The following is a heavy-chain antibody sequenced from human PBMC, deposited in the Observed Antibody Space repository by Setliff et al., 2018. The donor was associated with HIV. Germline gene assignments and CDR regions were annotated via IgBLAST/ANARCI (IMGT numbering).Heavy chain of an antibody. CDR3: AREDSSYHYFDY. CDR1: GYSITSGYY. D-gene: IGHD6-6*01. CDR2: IYYSGST. Sequence: SETLSLTCSVSGYSITSGYYWGWIRQPPGKGLEWIGSIYYSGSTYYNPSLKSRVTISVDTSKNQFSLNLTSVTAADTAVYYCAREDSSYHYFDYWGQGMLVTVSS. V-gene: IGHV4-38-2*02. J-gene: IGHJ4*02.